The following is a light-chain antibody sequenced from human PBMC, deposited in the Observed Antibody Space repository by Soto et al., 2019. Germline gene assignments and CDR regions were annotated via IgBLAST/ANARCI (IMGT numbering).Light chain of an antibody. J-gene: IGKJ1*01. CDR3: QQYYDAPQT. V-gene: IGKV4-1*01. CDR1: QSILYSSNNKNY. Sequence: DIVMTQSPDSLAVYLGERATINCKSSQSILYSSNNKNYLAWYQQKPGQPPKLLIYWASTRESGVPDRFSGSGSGTDFTLTISSLQAGDVAVYYCQQYYDAPQTFGQGTKVEIK. CDR2: WAS.